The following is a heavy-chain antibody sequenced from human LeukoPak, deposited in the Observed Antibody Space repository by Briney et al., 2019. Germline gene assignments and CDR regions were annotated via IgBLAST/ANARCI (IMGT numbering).Heavy chain of an antibody. D-gene: IGHD1-14*01. CDR1: GFTFDDYA. J-gene: IGHJ4*02. CDR2: ISWNSGSI. Sequence: GGSLRLSCAASGFTFDDYAMHCVRQAPGKGLEWVSGISWNSGSIGYADSVKGRFTISRDNAKNSLYLQMNSLRAEDTALYYCARNLPGAPFDYWGQGTLVTVSS. V-gene: IGHV3-9*01. CDR3: ARNLPGAPFDY.